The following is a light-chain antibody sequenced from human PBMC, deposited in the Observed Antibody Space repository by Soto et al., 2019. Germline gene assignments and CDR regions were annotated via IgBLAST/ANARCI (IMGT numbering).Light chain of an antibody. Sequence: QSALTQPPSASGSPGQSVTISCTGTSSDVGGYNYVSWYQQHPGKAPKLMIYEVSRRPSGVPDRFSGSKSGNTASLTVSGLQAENEADYYCSQYAGSNNLLFGGGTKLTVL. V-gene: IGLV2-8*01. CDR2: EVS. CDR3: SQYAGSNNLL. CDR1: SSDVGGYNY. J-gene: IGLJ2*01.